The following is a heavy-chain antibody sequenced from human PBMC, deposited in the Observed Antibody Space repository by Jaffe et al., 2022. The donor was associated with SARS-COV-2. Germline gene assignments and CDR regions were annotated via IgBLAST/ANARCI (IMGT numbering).Heavy chain of an antibody. Sequence: EVQLLESGGNLVQSGGSLRLFCTASGFTFNNYAMSWVRQAPGKGLEWVSVISGSADSSYYADSVKGRFTISRDNSKNTLYLQMNSLRADDTAVYYCAKRAGRYLEWLSTNYFDYWGQGTLVTVSS. V-gene: IGHV3-23*01. D-gene: IGHD3-3*01. CDR1: GFTFNNYA. J-gene: IGHJ4*02. CDR3: AKRAGRYLEWLSTNYFDY. CDR2: ISGSADSS.